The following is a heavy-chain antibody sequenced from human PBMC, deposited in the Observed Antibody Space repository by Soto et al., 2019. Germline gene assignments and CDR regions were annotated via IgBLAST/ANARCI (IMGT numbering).Heavy chain of an antibody. J-gene: IGHJ4*02. V-gene: IGHV1-24*01. CDR1: GHTLSELS. D-gene: IGHD1-1*01. Sequence: QVQLVQSGAEVKKPGASVKVSCKVSGHTLSELSMHWVRQAPGKGLEWMGGFDPEDGETISAQKFQGRVTMTEDTSTDSIDMELSSLRSEDTAVYYCAAGGTRWLHSPFDYWGQGALVTISS. CDR3: AAGGTRWLHSPFDY. CDR2: FDPEDGET.